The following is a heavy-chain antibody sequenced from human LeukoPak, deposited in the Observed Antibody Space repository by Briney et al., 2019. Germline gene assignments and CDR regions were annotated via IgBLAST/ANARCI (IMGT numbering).Heavy chain of an antibody. D-gene: IGHD3-22*01. Sequence: GGSLRLSCAASGFTFSSYSMNWVRQAPGKGLEWVSSIISSSRYIYYADSVKGRFTISRDNAKNSLYLQMNSLRAEDTAVYYCARESYYYDSSGYSAPGHLVDPWGQGTLVTVSS. CDR3: ARESYYYDSSGYSAPGHLVDP. CDR1: GFTFSSYS. CDR2: IISSSRYI. V-gene: IGHV3-21*01. J-gene: IGHJ5*02.